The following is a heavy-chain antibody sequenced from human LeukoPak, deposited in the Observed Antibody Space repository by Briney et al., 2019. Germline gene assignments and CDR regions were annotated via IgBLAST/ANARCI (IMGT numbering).Heavy chain of an antibody. D-gene: IGHD5-18*01. CDR3: ARDGGYRYGSFDY. CDR2: ISSSGSTTI. Sequence: GGSLRLSYAASGFTFSSYEMNWVRQAPGKGLEWVSYISSSGSTTIYYADSVKGRFTISRDNAKKSLYLQMNSPRAEDTAVYYCARDGGYRYGSFDYWGQGTLVTVSS. CDR1: GFTFSSYE. V-gene: IGHV3-48*03. J-gene: IGHJ4*02.